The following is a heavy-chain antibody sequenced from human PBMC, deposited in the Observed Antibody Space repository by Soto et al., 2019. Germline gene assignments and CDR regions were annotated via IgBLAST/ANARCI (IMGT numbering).Heavy chain of an antibody. CDR1: GGSFSGYY. V-gene: IGHV4-34*01. D-gene: IGHD6-13*01. Sequence: SETLSLTCAVYGGSFSGYYWSWIRQPPGKGLEWIGEINHSGSTNYNPSLKSRVTISVDTSKNQFSLKLSSVTAADTAVYYCAIGAGYEAAFDIWGQGTMVTVSS. CDR2: INHSGST. J-gene: IGHJ3*02. CDR3: AIGAGYEAAFDI.